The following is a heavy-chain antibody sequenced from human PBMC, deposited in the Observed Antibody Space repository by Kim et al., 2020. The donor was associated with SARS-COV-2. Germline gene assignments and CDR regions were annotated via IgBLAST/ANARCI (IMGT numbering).Heavy chain of an antibody. CDR2: INHSGST. J-gene: IGHJ3*02. Sequence: SETLSLTCAVYGGSFSGYYWSWIRQPPGKGLEWIGEINHSGSTNYNPSLKSRVTISVDTSKNQFSLKLSSVTAADTAVYYCARGFGDYDILTGYYWGDAFDIWGQGTMVTVSS. CDR1: GGSFSGYY. D-gene: IGHD3-9*01. V-gene: IGHV4-34*01. CDR3: ARGFGDYDILTGYYWGDAFDI.